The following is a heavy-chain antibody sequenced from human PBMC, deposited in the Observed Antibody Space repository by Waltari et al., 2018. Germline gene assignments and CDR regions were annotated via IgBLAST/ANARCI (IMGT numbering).Heavy chain of an antibody. Sequence: EVQLVESGGGLVQPGGSLRLSCAASGSTFTPYWMKWIRQAPGKGLEWVANINPDGSQKSYVDSVKGRFTVSRDNAQNSLYLQMNNLRAEDTAVYYCTTLARGESGDYWGQGTLVTVSS. V-gene: IGHV3-7*01. CDR2: INPDGSQK. CDR1: GSTFTPYW. D-gene: IGHD3-10*01. J-gene: IGHJ4*02. CDR3: TTLARGESGDY.